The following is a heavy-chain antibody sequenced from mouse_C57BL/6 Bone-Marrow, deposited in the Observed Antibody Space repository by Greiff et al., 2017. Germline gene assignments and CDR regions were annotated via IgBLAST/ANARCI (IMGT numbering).Heavy chain of an antibody. J-gene: IGHJ4*01. CDR2: INYDGSST. V-gene: IGHV5-16*01. CDR1: GFTFSDYY. CDR3: ARGDYYGSSCAMDY. Sequence: EVQLVESEGGLVQPGSSMKLSCTASGFTFSDYYMAWVRQVPEKGLEWVANINYDGSSTYYLDSLKSRFIISRDNAKNILYLQMGSLKSEDTATYYCARGDYYGSSCAMDYWGQGTSVTVSS. D-gene: IGHD1-1*01.